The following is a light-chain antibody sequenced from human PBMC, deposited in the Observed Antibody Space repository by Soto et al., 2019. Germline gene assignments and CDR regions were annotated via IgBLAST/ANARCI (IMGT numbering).Light chain of an antibody. J-gene: IGLJ3*02. Sequence: SYELTQPPSVSVAPGQTARITCGGNNIGSESVHWYQQKPGQAPVVVVYDDSDRPSGIPERFSGSNSGNTATLTISRVEGGDEADSYCPVWHSSGDHSVFGGGTKLTVL. CDR2: DDS. V-gene: IGLV3-21*02. CDR3: PVWHSSGDHSV. CDR1: NIGSES.